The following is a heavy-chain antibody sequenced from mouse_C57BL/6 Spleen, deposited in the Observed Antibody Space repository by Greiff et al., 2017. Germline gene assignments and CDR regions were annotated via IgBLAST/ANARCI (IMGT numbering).Heavy chain of an antibody. CDR2: IDPETGGT. CDR1: GYTFTDYE. CDR3: TTRQLRLPWFAY. Sequence: VKLMESGAELVRPGASVTLSCKASGYTFTDYEMHWVKQTPVHGLEWIGAIDPETGGTAYNQKFKGKAILTADKSSSTAYMELRSLKSKDSAVYYCTTRQLRLPWFAYWGQGTLVTVSA. J-gene: IGHJ3*01. V-gene: IGHV1-15*01. D-gene: IGHD3-2*02.